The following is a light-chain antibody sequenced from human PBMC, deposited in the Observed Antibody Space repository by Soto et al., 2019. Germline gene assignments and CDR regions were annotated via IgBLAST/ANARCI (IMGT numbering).Light chain of an antibody. CDR3: QQYNNWLYT. Sequence: EIVMTQSPATLSVSPGERATLSCRASQSVSSNLAWYQQKPGQAPRLLIYGASTRATRIPARFSGSGSGTEFTLTISSLQSEDFAVYYCQQYNNWLYTFGQGTKLENK. CDR1: QSVSSN. J-gene: IGKJ2*01. V-gene: IGKV3-15*01. CDR2: GAS.